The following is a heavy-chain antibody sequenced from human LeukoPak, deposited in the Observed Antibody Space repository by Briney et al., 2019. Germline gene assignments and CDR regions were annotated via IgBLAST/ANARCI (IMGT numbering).Heavy chain of an antibody. CDR1: GDSVFRTNVA. V-gene: IGHV6-1*01. CDR3: ATYRFDY. J-gene: IGHJ4*02. D-gene: IGHD3-16*02. CDR2: TIYRSEWHH. Sequence: SQTLSLTCAISGDSVFRTNVAWNWIRQSPSGGLEWLGRTIYRSEWHHDYAVSMKGRITISPDTSRNQFSLQLNSVTPEDTAVYYCATYRFDYWGQGTLVTVSA.